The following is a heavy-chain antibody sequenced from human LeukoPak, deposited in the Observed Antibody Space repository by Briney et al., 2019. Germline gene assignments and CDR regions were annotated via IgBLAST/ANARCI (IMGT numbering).Heavy chain of an antibody. Sequence: GGSLRLSCAASGFSLGTDWMNWVRQAPGKGLVWVSRINSDGSTTTYADSVKGRFTIPRDNAKNTLHLQMNSLRAEDTAVYYCGGGGYLLDYWGQGTLVTVSS. CDR1: GFSLGTDW. CDR2: INSDGSTT. CDR3: GGGGYLLDY. J-gene: IGHJ4*02. D-gene: IGHD1-26*01. V-gene: IGHV3-74*01.